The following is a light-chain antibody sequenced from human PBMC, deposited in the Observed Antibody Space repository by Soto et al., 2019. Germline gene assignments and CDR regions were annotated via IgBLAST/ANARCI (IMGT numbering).Light chain of an antibody. J-gene: IGKJ2*01. CDR3: QQYNNWYT. Sequence: EIVMTQSPATLSVSPGERATLSCRASQSVTSNLAWYQQKPGQAPRLLMYDASTRATGIPARFSGSGSGTEFTLTISSLQFEDFAVYYCQQYNNWYTFGQGTKLEIK. V-gene: IGKV3-15*01. CDR2: DAS. CDR1: QSVTSN.